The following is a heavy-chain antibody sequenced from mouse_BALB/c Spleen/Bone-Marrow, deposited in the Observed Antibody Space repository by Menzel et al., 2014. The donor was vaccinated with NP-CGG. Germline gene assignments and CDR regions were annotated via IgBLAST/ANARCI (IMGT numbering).Heavy chain of an antibody. J-gene: IGHJ3*01. D-gene: IGHD2-4*01. V-gene: IGHV2-9*02. Sequence: VMLVESGPGLAAPSQSLSITCTVSGFSLTSYGVHWVRQPPGKGLEWLGVIWAGGSTNYNSALMSRLSISKDNSKSQVFLKMNSLQTDDTAMYYCAREGSIRITTAFAYWGQGTLVTVSA. CDR2: IWAGGST. CDR3: AREGSIRITTAFAY. CDR1: GFSLTSYG.